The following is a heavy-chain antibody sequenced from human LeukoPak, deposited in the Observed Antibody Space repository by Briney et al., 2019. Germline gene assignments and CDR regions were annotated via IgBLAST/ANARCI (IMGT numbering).Heavy chain of an antibody. CDR3: ARDPDHYYDSSGYYLGAFDI. D-gene: IGHD3-22*01. CDR2: LIPIFGTA. V-gene: IGHV1-69*13. J-gene: IGHJ3*02. Sequence: GASVKVSCKASGGTFSSYAISWVRHAPGQGLEWMGELIPIFGTANYAQKFQGRVTITADESTSTAYMELSSLRSEDTGVYYCARDPDHYYDSSGYYLGAFDIWGQGTMVTVSS. CDR1: GGTFSSYA.